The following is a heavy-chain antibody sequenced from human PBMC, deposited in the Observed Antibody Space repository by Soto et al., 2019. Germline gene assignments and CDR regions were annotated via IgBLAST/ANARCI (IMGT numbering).Heavy chain of an antibody. CDR2: ISYDGSNK. D-gene: IGHD3-3*01. J-gene: IGHJ4*02. CDR1: GFTFRSYA. Sequence: QVQLVESGGGVVQPGRSLRLSCAASGFTFRSYAMHWVRQAPGKGLEWVAVISYDGSNKYYADSVKGRFTISRDNSKNTLYLQMNSLRAEVTAVYYCARDPGGTDFAEWTYYFDYWGQGTLVTVSS. CDR3: ARDPGGTDFAEWTYYFDY. V-gene: IGHV3-30-3*01.